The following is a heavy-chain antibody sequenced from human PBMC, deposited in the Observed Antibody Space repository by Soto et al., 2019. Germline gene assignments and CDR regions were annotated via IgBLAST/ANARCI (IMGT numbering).Heavy chain of an antibody. D-gene: IGHD5-12*01. J-gene: IGHJ5*02. Sequence: SDTLSLICTASGASLNSDYLSWIRQSTGKGLEWIGYIYHMGGTDYNPSLRSRVTISVDKSKNQFSLKRGSVSAADPAVYFCARFTCNSGLNWFDPWGEGSQVTVSS. CDR2: IYHMGGT. V-gene: IGHV4-59*07. CDR3: ARFTCNSGLNWFDP. CDR1: GASLNSDY.